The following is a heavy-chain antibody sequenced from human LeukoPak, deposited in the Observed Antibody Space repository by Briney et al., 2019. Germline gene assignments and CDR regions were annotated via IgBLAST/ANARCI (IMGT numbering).Heavy chain of an antibody. J-gene: IGHJ4*02. Sequence: SGPTLVKPTQTLTLTCTFSGFSLSTSGVGVGWIRQPPGKALEWLALIYWNDDKRYRPSLKSRLTITKDTSKNQVVLTMTNMDPVDTATYYCAHAKYYNYWSGYPPAGYWGQGTLVTVSS. CDR3: AHAKYYNYWSGYPPAGY. V-gene: IGHV2-5*01. CDR2: IYWNDDK. D-gene: IGHD3-3*01. CDR1: GFSLSTSGVG.